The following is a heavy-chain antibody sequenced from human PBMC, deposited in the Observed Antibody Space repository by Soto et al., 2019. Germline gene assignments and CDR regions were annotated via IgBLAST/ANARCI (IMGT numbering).Heavy chain of an antibody. CDR2: IYYSGST. J-gene: IGHJ4*02. CDR1: GGSISSYY. Sequence: PSETLSLTCTVSGGSISSYYWSWIRQPPGKGLEWIGYIYYSGSTNYNPSLKSRVTISVDTSKNQFSLKLSSVTAADTAVYYCARSEGPWLVPYYFDYWGQGTLVTVSS. D-gene: IGHD6-19*01. V-gene: IGHV4-59*01. CDR3: ARSEGPWLVPYYFDY.